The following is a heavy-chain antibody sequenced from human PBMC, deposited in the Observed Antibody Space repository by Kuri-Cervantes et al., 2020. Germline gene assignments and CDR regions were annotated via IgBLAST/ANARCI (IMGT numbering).Heavy chain of an antibody. CDR1: GGSVSSGSYY. J-gene: IGHJ4*02. CDR3: ARVGDFWSGLHDY. Sequence: SETLSLTCTVSGGSVSSGSYYWSWIRQPPGKGLEWIGEIDHSGSTNYKPSLKSRVTISLDTSKNQFSLKLSSVTAADTAVYYCARVGDFWSGLHDYWGQGTLVTVSS. D-gene: IGHD3-3*01. CDR2: IDHSGST. V-gene: IGHV4-61*01.